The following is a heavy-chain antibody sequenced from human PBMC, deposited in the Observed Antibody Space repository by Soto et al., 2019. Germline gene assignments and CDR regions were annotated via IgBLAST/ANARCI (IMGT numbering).Heavy chain of an antibody. CDR1: GGTFSSYA. V-gene: IGHV1-69*06. J-gene: IGHJ5*02. CDR3: ARGRDCSGGSCTAIGWFDP. CDR2: IIPIFGTA. D-gene: IGHD2-15*01. Sequence: QVQLVQSGAEVKKPGSSVKVSCKASGGTFSSYAISWVRQAPGKGLEWMGGIIPIFGTANYAQKFQGRVTITADKSTSTAYMEMSRLRSEDTAVYYCARGRDCSGGSCTAIGWFDPWGQGTLVTVSS.